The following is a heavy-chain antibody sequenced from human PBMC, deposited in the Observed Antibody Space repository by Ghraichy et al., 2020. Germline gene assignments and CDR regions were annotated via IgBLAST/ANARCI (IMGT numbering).Heavy chain of an antibody. Sequence: GALRLSCAASGFTFSSYAMSWVRQAPGKGLEWVSAISGSGGSTYYADSVKGRFTISRDNSKNTLYLQMNSLRAEDTAVYYCAKDLWVGGSYSYYYYGMDVWGQGTTVTVSS. V-gene: IGHV3-23*01. CDR2: ISGSGGST. CDR3: AKDLWVGGSYSYYYYGMDV. D-gene: IGHD1-26*01. CDR1: GFTFSSYA. J-gene: IGHJ6*02.